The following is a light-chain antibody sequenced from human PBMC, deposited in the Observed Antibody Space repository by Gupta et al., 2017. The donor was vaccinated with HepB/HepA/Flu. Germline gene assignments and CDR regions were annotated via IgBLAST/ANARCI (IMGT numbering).Light chain of an antibody. CDR2: DVS. CDR1: RTDAIGYRF. CDR3: RSDIIGSIWV. Sequence: QSALPQPASVSGSLGQSITISCTGTRTDAIGYRFVSWYQQHPGKVPKLIIYDVSSRPAGVATRFSGSKSGNTASLTISGLKAEDESNYYCRSDIIGSIWVFGGGTKLTVL. V-gene: IGLV2-14*03. J-gene: IGLJ3*02.